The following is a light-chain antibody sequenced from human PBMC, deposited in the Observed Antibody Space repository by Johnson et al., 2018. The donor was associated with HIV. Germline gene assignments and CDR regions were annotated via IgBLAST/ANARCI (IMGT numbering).Light chain of an antibody. CDR2: DNN. Sequence: QSVLTQPPSVSAAPGQKVTISCSGSSSKIGNKYVSWYQQFPGTAPKVLIYDNNKRPSGIPDRFSGSKSGTSATLGITGLQTGDEADYYCGTWDSSLSAVFGTGTKVTVL. CDR1: SSKIGNKY. CDR3: GTWDSSLSAV. J-gene: IGLJ1*01. V-gene: IGLV1-51*01.